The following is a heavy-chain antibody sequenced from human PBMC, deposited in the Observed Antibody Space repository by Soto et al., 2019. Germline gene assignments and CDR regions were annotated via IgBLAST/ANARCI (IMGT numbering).Heavy chain of an antibody. CDR1: GYTFSSYG. J-gene: IGHJ4*02. V-gene: IGHV1-18*01. CDR3: VRGGFAYGYLDY. Sequence: ASVKVSCKTSGYTFSSYGIVWVRQAPGQGLEWMGWISTYNVDTKYADKFQGRLTMSSDTSTTTAFMELRRRRSDDTAVYYCVRGGFAYGYLDYWGQGTLVTVSS. D-gene: IGHD5-18*01. CDR2: ISTYNVDT.